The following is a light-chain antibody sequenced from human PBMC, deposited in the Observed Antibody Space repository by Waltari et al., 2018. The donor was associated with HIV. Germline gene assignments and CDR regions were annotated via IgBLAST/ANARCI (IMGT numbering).Light chain of an antibody. CDR1: AFPTQY. CDR2: KDT. V-gene: IGLV3-25*03. CDR3: QSADATGSSVL. J-gene: IGLJ2*01. Sequence: SAELTQPPSVSVSTGPTATITCPGAAFPTQYTHWYQQKPGQAPVLLTHKDTERPSGIPERFSGSSSGTIVTLTISGVQAEDEADYYCQSADATGSSVLFGGGTKLTVL.